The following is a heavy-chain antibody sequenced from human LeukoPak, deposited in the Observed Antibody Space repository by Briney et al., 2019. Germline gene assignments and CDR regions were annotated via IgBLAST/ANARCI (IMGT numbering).Heavy chain of an antibody. CDR2: ISTYNGNT. CDR1: GYTFTHYA. J-gene: IGHJ2*01. V-gene: IGHV1-18*01. CDR3: ARVTLGSWYFDL. Sequence: ASVKVSCKASGYTFTHYAISWVRQAPGQGLEWMGWISTYNGNTNYSQKFQGELTLTTDTSTSTVYMDLRSLRSDDTAVYHCARVTLGSWYFDLWGRGTLVTVSS. D-gene: IGHD2-15*01.